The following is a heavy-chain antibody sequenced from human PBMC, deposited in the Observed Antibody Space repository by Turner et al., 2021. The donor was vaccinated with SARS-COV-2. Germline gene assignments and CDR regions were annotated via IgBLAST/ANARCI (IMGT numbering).Heavy chain of an antibody. V-gene: IGHV3-53*02. CDR2: IYSGGST. CDR1: GFTVSSNY. D-gene: IGHD2-2*01. J-gene: IGHJ3*02. Sequence: VQLVETGGGLIQPGGSLRRSCAASGFTVSSNYMSWVRQAPGKGLGWVSVIYSGGSTYYADSVKGRFTISRDNSKNTLYLQMNSLRGEDTAVYYCARSTYCSSTRCYDAFDIWGQGTMVTVSS. CDR3: ARSTYCSSTRCYDAFDI.